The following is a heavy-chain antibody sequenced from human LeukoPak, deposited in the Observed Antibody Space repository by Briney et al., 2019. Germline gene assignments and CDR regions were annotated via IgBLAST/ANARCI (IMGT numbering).Heavy chain of an antibody. CDR2: IYYSGST. D-gene: IGHD5-12*01. Sequence: SETLSLTCTVSGGSISSSSYYWGWIRQPPGKGLEWIGSIYYSGSTYYNPSLKSRVTISVDTSKNQFSLKLSSVTAADTAVYYCARDRVEWLRLDNWFDPWGQGTLVTVSS. V-gene: IGHV4-39*07. J-gene: IGHJ5*02. CDR3: ARDRVEWLRLDNWFDP. CDR1: GGSISSSSYY.